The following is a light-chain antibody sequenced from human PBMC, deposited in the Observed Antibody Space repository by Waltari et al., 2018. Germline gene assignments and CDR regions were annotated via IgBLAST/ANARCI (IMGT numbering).Light chain of an antibody. V-gene: IGKV4-1*01. Sequence: DIVMTQSPDSLAVSLGERANINCKSSQRVLYSSNNLNYLAWYQQKPGQPPKLLIYWASTRESGVPDRFSGSGSGTDFTLTISSLQAEDVAVYYCQQFYSTPYTFGQGTKLEIK. CDR3: QQFYSTPYT. CDR2: WAS. CDR1: QRVLYSSNNLNY. J-gene: IGKJ2*01.